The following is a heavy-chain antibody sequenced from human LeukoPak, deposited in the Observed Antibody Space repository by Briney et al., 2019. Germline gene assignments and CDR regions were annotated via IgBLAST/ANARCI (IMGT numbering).Heavy chain of an antibody. D-gene: IGHD4-17*01. J-gene: IGHJ4*02. CDR3: ASERDDYGDYGTDY. CDR2: ISGSGGST. Sequence: GGSLRLSCAASGFTFSSYAMSWVRQAPGKGLEWVSAISGSGGSTYYADSVKGRFTISRDNAKDSLYLQMNSLRAEDTAVYYCASERDDYGDYGTDYWGQGTLVTVSS. CDR1: GFTFSSYA. V-gene: IGHV3-23*01.